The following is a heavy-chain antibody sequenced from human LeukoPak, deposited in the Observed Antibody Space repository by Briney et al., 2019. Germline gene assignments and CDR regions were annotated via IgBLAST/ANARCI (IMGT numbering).Heavy chain of an antibody. D-gene: IGHD6-13*01. J-gene: IGHJ4*02. CDR2: ISYDGSNK. CDR1: GFTFSSYA. CDR3: ARDRGSSSWDY. V-gene: IGHV3-30-3*01. Sequence: EGSLRLSCAASGFTFSSYAMHWVRQAPGKGLEWVAVISYDGSNKYYADSVKGRFTISRDNSKNTLYLQMNSLRAEDTAVYYCARDRGSSSWDYWGQGTLVTVSS.